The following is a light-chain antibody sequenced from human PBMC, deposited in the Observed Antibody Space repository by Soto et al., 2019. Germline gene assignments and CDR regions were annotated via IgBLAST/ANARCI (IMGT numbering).Light chain of an antibody. CDR1: SSDVGGYKY. J-gene: IGLJ1*01. CDR3: SSYTSSSTLV. V-gene: IGLV2-14*03. CDR2: DIR. Sequence: QSALTHPASVSGSPGQSITISCTGTSSDVGGYKYVSWYQQHPGKAPKLMICDIRNRPSGVSNRFSGSKSGNTASLTISGLQAEDEADYYCSSYTSSSTLVFGTGTKLTVL.